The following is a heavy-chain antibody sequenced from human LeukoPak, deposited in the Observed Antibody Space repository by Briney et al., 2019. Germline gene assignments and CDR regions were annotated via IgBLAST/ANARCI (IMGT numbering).Heavy chain of an antibody. D-gene: IGHD6-19*01. V-gene: IGHV1-2*02. CDR1: GYTFTDYH. CDR3: TRFRQVAVAGTPLFDY. Sequence: ASVQVSCKASGYTFTDYHIHWVRQAPGQGLEWMGWINPNSGGTNYAEKFHGRLTTTRDTSISTAFMELSGLRSDDTAVYYCTRFRQVAVAGTPLFDYWGQGALVTVSS. J-gene: IGHJ4*02. CDR2: INPNSGGT.